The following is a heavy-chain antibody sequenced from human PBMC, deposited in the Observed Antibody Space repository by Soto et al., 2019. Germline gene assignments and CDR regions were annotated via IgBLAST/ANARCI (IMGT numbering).Heavy chain of an antibody. V-gene: IGHV4-39*01. CDR2: IDYSGTT. Sequence: QLQLQESGPGLVKPSETLSRTCTVSGDSISSTSYYWGWIRQPPGKGLEWIGSIDYSGTTYYNPSLKSRVTISVDTSKNQFSLKVNSVTAADTAVYYCARQPMITSGGVIVHFDHWGQGTLVTVSS. CDR3: ARQPMITSGGVIVHFDH. J-gene: IGHJ4*02. CDR1: GDSISSTSYY. D-gene: IGHD3-16*02.